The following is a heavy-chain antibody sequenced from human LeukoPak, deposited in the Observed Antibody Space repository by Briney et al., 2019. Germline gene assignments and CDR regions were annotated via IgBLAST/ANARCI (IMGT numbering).Heavy chain of an antibody. J-gene: IGHJ4*02. CDR1: GFTFSSYA. V-gene: IGHV3-30*14. CDR3: ARWVVVIHALDY. CDR2: ISYDGSNK. D-gene: IGHD2-21*01. Sequence: GRSLRLSXAASGFTFSSYAMHWVRQAPGKGLEWVAVISYDGSNKYYADSVKGRFTISRDNSKNTLYLQMGSLRAEDMAVYYCARWVVVIHALDYWGQGTLVTVSS.